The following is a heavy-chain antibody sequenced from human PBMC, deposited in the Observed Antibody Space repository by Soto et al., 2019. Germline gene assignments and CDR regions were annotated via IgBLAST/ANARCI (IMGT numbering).Heavy chain of an antibody. V-gene: IGHV1-24*01. D-gene: IGHD3-22*01. J-gene: IGHJ3*02. CDR2: FDPEDGET. CDR1: GYTLTELS. Sequence: RASVKVSCKVSGYTLTELSMHWVRHAPGKGLEWMGGFDPEDGETIYAQKFQGRVTMTEDTSTDTAYMKLSSMRSEDTAVYYRATDYYDSGGYPKAFDIWGQGTMVTVSS. CDR3: ATDYYDSGGYPKAFDI.